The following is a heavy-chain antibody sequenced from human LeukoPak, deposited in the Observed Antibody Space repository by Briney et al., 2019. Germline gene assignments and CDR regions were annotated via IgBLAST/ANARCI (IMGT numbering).Heavy chain of an antibody. CDR2: ISSSSSTI. J-gene: IGHJ4*02. Sequence: AGGSLRLSCAASGFTFSSCSMNWVRQAPGKGLEWVSYISSSSSTIYYADSVKGRFTISRDNAKNSLYLQMNSLRDEDTAVYYCARGDVDTADPFDYWGQGTLVTVSS. CDR3: ARGDVDTADPFDY. D-gene: IGHD5-18*01. CDR1: GFTFSSCS. V-gene: IGHV3-48*02.